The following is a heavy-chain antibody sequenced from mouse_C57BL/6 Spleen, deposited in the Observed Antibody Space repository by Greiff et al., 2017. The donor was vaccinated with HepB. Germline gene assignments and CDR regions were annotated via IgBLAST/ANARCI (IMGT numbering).Heavy chain of an antibody. D-gene: IGHD2-4*01. CDR2: INPGSGGT. Sequence: VKLQQSGAELVRPGTSVKVSCKASGYAFTNYLIEWVKQRPGQGLEWIGVINPGSGGTNYNEKFKGKATLTADKSSSTAYMQLSSLTSEDSAVYFCARSLYDYDWYFDVWGTGTTVTVSS. J-gene: IGHJ1*03. CDR3: ARSLYDYDWYFDV. V-gene: IGHV1-54*01. CDR1: GYAFTNYL.